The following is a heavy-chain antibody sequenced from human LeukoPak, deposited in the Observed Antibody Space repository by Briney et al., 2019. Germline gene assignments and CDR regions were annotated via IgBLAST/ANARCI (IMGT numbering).Heavy chain of an antibody. CDR2: ISGSGGST. J-gene: IGHJ4*02. V-gene: IGHV3-23*01. D-gene: IGHD2-21*02. Sequence: GGSLRLSCAASGFTFSSYAMSWVRQAPGKGLEWVSAISGSGGSTYYADSVKGRFTISRDNSKNTLYLQMNSLRAEDTAVYYCAKDTIRKAYCGGDCYLDYWGQGTLVTVSS. CDR3: AKDTIRKAYCGGDCYLDY. CDR1: GFTFSSYA.